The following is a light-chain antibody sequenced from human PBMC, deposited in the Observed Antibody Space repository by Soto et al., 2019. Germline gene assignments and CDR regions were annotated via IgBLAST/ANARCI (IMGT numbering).Light chain of an antibody. J-gene: IGKJ1*01. Sequence: DIQMTQSPSSLSASVVDRVTITCRASEGIIDYVAWCQQKLGKAPNLLIYAASTLHSGVPSRVSRSGAGTDFTLTLSSLQPEDVATYYCQKYNTAPQTFGQGTKVEIK. CDR2: AAS. CDR1: EGIIDY. CDR3: QKYNTAPQT. V-gene: IGKV1-27*01.